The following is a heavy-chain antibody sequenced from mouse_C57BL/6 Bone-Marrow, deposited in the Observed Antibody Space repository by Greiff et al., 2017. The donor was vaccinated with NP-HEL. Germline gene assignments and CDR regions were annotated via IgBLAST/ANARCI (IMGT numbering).Heavy chain of an antibody. CDR3: TTGEFAY. CDR1: GFNIKDDY. V-gene: IGHV14-4*01. J-gene: IGHJ3*01. Sequence: LVESGAELVRPGASVKLSCTASGFNIKDDYMHWVKQRPEQGLEWIGWIDPENGDTEYASKFQGKATITADTSSNTAYLQLSSLTSEDTAVYYCTTGEFAYWGQGTLVTVSA. CDR2: IDPENGDT.